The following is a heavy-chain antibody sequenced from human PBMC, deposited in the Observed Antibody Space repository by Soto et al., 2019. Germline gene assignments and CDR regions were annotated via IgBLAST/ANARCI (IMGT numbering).Heavy chain of an antibody. J-gene: IGHJ4*02. CDR3: ARISGITGTIDY. CDR1: GFSLSTSGMR. Sequence: VSGPTLVNPTQTLTLTCTFSGFSLSTSGMRVSWIRQPPGKALEWLARIDWDDDKFYSTSLKTRLTISKDTSKNQVVLTMTNMDPVDTATYYCARISGITGTIDYWGQGTQVTVSS. CDR2: IDWDDDK. D-gene: IGHD1-20*01. V-gene: IGHV2-70*04.